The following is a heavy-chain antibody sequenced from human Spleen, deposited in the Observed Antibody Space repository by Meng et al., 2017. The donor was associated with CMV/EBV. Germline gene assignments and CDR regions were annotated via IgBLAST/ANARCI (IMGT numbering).Heavy chain of an antibody. D-gene: IGHD3-3*01. V-gene: IGHV3-21*01. Sequence: GESLKISCVVSGFTFTNYAMSWVRQAPGKGLEWVSSISSSSSYIYYADSVKGRFTISRDNAKNSLYLQMNSLRAEDTAVYYCARAVDFWSGYYSLAPVYWGQGTLVTVSS. J-gene: IGHJ4*02. CDR1: GFTFTNYA. CDR2: ISSSSSYI. CDR3: ARAVDFWSGYYSLAPVY.